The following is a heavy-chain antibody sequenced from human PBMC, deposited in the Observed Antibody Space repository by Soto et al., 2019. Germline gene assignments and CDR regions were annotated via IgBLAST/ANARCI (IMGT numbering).Heavy chain of an antibody. J-gene: IGHJ5*02. Sequence: PSETLSLTCTVSGGSISSSSYYWGWIRQPPGKGLEWIGSIYYSGSTYYNPSLKSRVTISVDTSKNQFSLKLSSVTAADTAVYYCARHKDSSGPSRGWFDPWGQGTLVTVSS. V-gene: IGHV4-39*01. CDR3: ARHKDSSGPSRGWFDP. CDR2: IYYSGST. D-gene: IGHD3-22*01. CDR1: GGSISSSSYY.